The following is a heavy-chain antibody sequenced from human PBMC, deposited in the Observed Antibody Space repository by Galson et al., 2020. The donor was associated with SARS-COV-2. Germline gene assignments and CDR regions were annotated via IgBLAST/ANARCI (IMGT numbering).Heavy chain of an antibody. Sequence: GGSLRLSCAASGFTFISYTMSWVRQVPGKGLEWVSSVTGSARSTAYGDSVKGRFTISRDNSKTTVYLQMNSLGAEDTAIYYCAKGRMSGYDILTGNPLDHWGQGTLVTVSS. CDR2: VTGSARST. CDR1: GFTFISYT. D-gene: IGHD3-9*01. CDR3: AKGRMSGYDILTGNPLDH. V-gene: IGHV3-23*01. J-gene: IGHJ4*02.